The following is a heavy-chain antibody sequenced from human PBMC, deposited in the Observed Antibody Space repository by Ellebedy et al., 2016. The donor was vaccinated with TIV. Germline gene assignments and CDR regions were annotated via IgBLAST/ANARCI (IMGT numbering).Heavy chain of an antibody. CDR1: GYRFSSYG. V-gene: IGHV3-30*03. Sequence: GESLKISXTASGYRFSSYGMHWVRQAPGKGLEWVGLVSFDGSKQFYPDSVKGRFTISRDDFKNTVFLHINSLTPEDSGVYYCATQDTSLVARVDHWGQGTLVTVS. CDR3: ATQDTSLVARVDH. J-gene: IGHJ4*02. CDR2: VSFDGSKQ. D-gene: IGHD5-18*01.